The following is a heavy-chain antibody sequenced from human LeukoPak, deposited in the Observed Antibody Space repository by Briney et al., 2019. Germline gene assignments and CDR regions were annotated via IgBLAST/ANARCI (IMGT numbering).Heavy chain of an antibody. CDR3: ARDEVGLRPSEWLLPEETPPYDY. CDR2: ILNDGSAQ. V-gene: IGHV3-33*01. J-gene: IGHJ4*02. CDR1: GFTFSTYG. Sequence: GTSLRLSCAASGFTFSTYGMHWVRQAPGRGLEWLAVILNDGSAQFYAASVKGRFTISRDNSKNTLFLQINSLRADDTAVYYCARDEVGLRPSEWLLPEETPPYDYWGQGTLVTVSS. D-gene: IGHD3-3*01.